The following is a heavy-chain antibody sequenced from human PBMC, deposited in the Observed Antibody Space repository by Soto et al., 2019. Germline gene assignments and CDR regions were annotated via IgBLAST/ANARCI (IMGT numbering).Heavy chain of an antibody. V-gene: IGHV3-53*01. J-gene: IGHJ5*02. CDR2: IFIGGTT. CDR1: GFTVSSSQ. CDR3: AKPPAGIVVAPNWFDP. Sequence: SLRLSCAASGFTVSSSQMTWVRQAPGKALEWVSVIFIGGTTQYAVSVKGRFTISRDYSKNTLYLQMNSLRAEDTAVYYCAKPPAGIVVAPNWFDPWGQGTLVTVSS. D-gene: IGHD3-22*01.